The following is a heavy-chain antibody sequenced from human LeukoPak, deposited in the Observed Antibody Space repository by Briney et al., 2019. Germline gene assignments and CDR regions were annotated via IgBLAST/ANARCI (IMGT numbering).Heavy chain of an antibody. CDR3: ALTNYGGNSPFGDY. CDR2: ISSSSSYI. V-gene: IGHV3-21*01. J-gene: IGHJ4*02. Sequence: KTGGSLRLSCAASGFTFSSYSMNWVCQAPGKGLEWVSSISSSSSYIYYADSVKGRFTISRDNAKNSLYLQMNSLRAEDTAVYYCALTNYGGNSPFGDYWGQGTLVTVSS. CDR1: GFTFSSYS. D-gene: IGHD4-23*01.